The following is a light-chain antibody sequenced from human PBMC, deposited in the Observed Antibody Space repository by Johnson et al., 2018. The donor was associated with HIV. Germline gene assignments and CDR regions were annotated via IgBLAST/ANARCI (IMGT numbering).Light chain of an antibody. J-gene: IGLJ1*01. V-gene: IGLV1-51*01. Sequence: QSVLTQPPSVSAAPGQRVTVSCSGRSSNIANNYVSWYQQFPGEAPKLLIYENNKRPSGIPDRFSGSKSGTSATLGITGLQTGDEAEYYCGTWDSSLSDYVFGAGTKVTVL. CDR3: GTWDSSLSDYV. CDR1: SSNIANNY. CDR2: ENN.